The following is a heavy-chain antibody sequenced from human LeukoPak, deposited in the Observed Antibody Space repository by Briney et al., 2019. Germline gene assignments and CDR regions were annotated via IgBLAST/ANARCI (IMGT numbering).Heavy chain of an antibody. V-gene: IGHV3-73*01. D-gene: IGHD1-14*01. Sequence: GGSLRLSCAASGFTFSSYSMNWVRQAPGKGLEWVGRIRSKANSYATAYAASVKGRFTISRDDSKNTAYLQMNSLKTEDTAVYYCTRLSGTTPFDYWGQGTLVTVSS. CDR1: GFTFSSYS. CDR3: TRLSGTTPFDY. CDR2: IRSKANSYAT. J-gene: IGHJ4*02.